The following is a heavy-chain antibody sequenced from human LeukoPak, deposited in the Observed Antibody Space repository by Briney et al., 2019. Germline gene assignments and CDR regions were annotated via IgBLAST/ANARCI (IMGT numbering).Heavy chain of an antibody. J-gene: IGHJ4*02. Sequence: PGGSLGLSCAASGFTFSSYEMNWVRQAPGKGLEWVSYISSSGSTIYYADSVKGRFTISRDNAKNSLYLQMNSLRAEDTAVYYCARDLWGYYDSSGYYDLGYFDSWGQGTLVTVSS. CDR1: GFTFSSYE. CDR2: ISSSGSTI. D-gene: IGHD3-22*01. CDR3: ARDLWGYYDSSGYYDLGYFDS. V-gene: IGHV3-48*03.